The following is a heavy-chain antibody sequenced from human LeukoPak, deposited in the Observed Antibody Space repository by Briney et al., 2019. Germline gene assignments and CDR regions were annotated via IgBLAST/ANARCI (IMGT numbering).Heavy chain of an antibody. D-gene: IGHD4-23*01. CDR1: GFPFSNYW. J-gene: IGHJ4*02. Sequence: PGGSLRLSCACSGFPFSNYWMAWVRQAPGKGLGWVANMKEDGGKINYVDSVKGRFTISRDNAKNTLDLQMNSLRVDDIAVYYCVRDRGYSTFDYWGQGTLVIVSS. CDR2: MKEDGGKI. V-gene: IGHV3-7*01. CDR3: VRDRGYSTFDY.